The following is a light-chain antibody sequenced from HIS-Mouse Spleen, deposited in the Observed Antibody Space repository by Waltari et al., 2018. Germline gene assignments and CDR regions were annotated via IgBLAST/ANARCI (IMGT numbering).Light chain of an antibody. Sequence: SYVLTQPPSVSVAPGKTARITCGGNNIGSKSVHWSQQKPGQAPVLVVYDDSDRPSGIPERFSGSNSGNTATLTISRVEAGDEADYYCQVWDSSSDHPYVFGTGTKVTVL. CDR1: NIGSKS. V-gene: IGLV3-21*03. J-gene: IGLJ1*01. CDR3: QVWDSSSDHPYV. CDR2: DDS.